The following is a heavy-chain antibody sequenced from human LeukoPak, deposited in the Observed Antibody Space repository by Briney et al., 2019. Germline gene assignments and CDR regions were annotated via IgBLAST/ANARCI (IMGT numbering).Heavy chain of an antibody. J-gene: IGHJ4*02. CDR2: ISAYNGNT. CDR3: ARVCSGGSCYPGGFDY. CDR1: GYTFTSYG. V-gene: IGHV1-18*01. Sequence: ASVKVSCKASGYTFTSYGISWVRQAPGQGLEWMGWISAYNGNTNYAQKLQGRVTMTTDTSTSTAYMELRSLRSDATAVYYCARVCSGGSCYPGGFDYWGQGTLVTVSS. D-gene: IGHD2-15*01.